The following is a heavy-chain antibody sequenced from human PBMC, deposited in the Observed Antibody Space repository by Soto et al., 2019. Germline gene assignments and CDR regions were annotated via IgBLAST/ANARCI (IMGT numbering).Heavy chain of an antibody. CDR3: AREIDRHYDGMAG. CDR1: VFTFSNFG. V-gene: IGHV3-33*01. CDR2: VWYDGSSK. J-gene: IGHJ6*02. D-gene: IGHD2-21*01. Sequence: GGSLRLSCEASVFTFSNFGMNWVRQSPGKGLEWVARVWYDGSSKYYVDSVKGRFTISRDNSKETVYLQMNSLRAEDTGVYYCAREIDRHYDGMAGWAPGPTVTVCS.